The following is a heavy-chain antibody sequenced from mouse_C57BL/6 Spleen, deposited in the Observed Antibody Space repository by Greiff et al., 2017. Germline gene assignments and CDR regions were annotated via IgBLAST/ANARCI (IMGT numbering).Heavy chain of an antibody. CDR1: GYAFSSSW. CDR2: IYPGDGDT. D-gene: IGHD2-5*01. J-gene: IGHJ2*01. Sequence: QVQLTESGPELVKPGASVKISCKASGYAFSSSWMNWVKQRPGKGLEWIGRIYPGDGDTNYNGKFKGKATLTADKSSSTAYMQLISLTSEDSAVYVCARNYSIFDYWGQGTTLTVSS. V-gene: IGHV1-82*01. CDR3: ARNYSIFDY.